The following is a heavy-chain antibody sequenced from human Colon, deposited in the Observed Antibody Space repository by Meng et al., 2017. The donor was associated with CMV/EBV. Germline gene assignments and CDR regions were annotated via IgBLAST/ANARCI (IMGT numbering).Heavy chain of an antibody. CDR1: GITLSNYA. CDR2: ISGSGYSA. D-gene: IGHD6-25*01. J-gene: IGHJ4*02. CDR3: ATGSDY. Sequence: ETLSLTCAASGITLSNYAMSWVRQAPGKGLEWVSRISGSGYSADYADSVKGRFTISRDDSKNTLYLQMNSLRAEDTAIYYCATGSDYWGQGTLVTVSS. V-gene: IGHV3-23*01.